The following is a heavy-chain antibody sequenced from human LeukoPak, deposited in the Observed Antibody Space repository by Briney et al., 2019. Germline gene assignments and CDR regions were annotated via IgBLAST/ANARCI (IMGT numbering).Heavy chain of an antibody. Sequence: GGSLRLSYAASGFTFSSYSMNWVRQAPGKGLEWVSYISSSSSTIYYADSVKGRFTISRDNAKNSLYLQMNSLRAEDTAVYYCARDNGNGWNHPVDWGQGTLVTVSS. V-gene: IGHV3-48*01. CDR3: ARDNGNGWNHPVD. D-gene: IGHD6-19*01. CDR1: GFTFSSYS. CDR2: ISSSSSTI. J-gene: IGHJ4*02.